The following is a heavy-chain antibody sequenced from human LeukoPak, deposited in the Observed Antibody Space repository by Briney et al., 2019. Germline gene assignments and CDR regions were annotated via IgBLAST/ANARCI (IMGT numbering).Heavy chain of an antibody. J-gene: IGHJ4*02. CDR1: GGSISSGDYY. CDR2: IYYSGST. Sequence: SQTLSLTCTVSGGSISSGDYYWSWIRQPLGKGLEWIGYIYYSGSTYYNPSLKSRVTISVDTSKNQFSLKLSSVTAADTAVYYCARAGIEDSTLYYFDYWGQGTLVTVSS. CDR3: ARAGIEDSTLYYFDY. V-gene: IGHV4-30-4*08. D-gene: IGHD2-21*01.